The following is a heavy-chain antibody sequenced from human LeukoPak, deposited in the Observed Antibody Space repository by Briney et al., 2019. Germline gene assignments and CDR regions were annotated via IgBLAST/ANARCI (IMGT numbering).Heavy chain of an antibody. D-gene: IGHD1-26*01. CDR1: GYTFTGYY. J-gene: IGHJ4*02. Sequence: ASVKVSCKASGYTFTGYYMHWVRQAPGQGLEWMGWINPNSGGTNYAKKFQGRVTMTRDTSISTAYMELGRLRSDDTAVYYCAREGGSGSYGYWGQGTLVTVSS. CDR2: INPNSGGT. V-gene: IGHV1-2*02. CDR3: AREGGSGSYGY.